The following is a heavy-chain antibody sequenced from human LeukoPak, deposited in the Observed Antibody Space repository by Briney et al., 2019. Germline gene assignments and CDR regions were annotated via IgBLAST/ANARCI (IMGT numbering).Heavy chain of an antibody. CDR2: INPSGGST. Sequence: GASVKVSCKASGYTLTSNYIHWVRQAPGQGLEWMGKINPSGGSTTYAQKFQGGVTMTRDTSTSSVYMELTSLRSEDTAVYYCAKGRSDFFAYYYYLDVWGKGTTVTVSS. D-gene: IGHD2-21*02. V-gene: IGHV1-46*03. CDR1: GYTLTSNY. CDR3: AKGRSDFFAYYYYLDV. J-gene: IGHJ6*03.